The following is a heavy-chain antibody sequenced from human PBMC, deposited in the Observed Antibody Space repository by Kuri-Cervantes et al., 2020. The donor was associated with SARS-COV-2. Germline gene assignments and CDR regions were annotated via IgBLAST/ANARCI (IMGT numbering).Heavy chain of an antibody. Sequence: SETLSLTCTVSGASISSSTYYWGWIRQSPGKGLEWLGSIYESGDTYYSSSLKSRLSLSVDTSKNQFSLKLSSVTAADTAVYYCARYNWKLASWFDPWGQGTLVTVSS. V-gene: IGHV4-39*07. J-gene: IGHJ5*02. CDR1: GASISSSTYY. D-gene: IGHD1-20*01. CDR3: ARYNWKLASWFDP. CDR2: IYESGDT.